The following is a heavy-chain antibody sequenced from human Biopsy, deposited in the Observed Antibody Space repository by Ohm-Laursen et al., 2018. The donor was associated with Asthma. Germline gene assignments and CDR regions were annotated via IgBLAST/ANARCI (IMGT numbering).Heavy chain of an antibody. D-gene: IGHD2-8*01. J-gene: IGHJ6*02. Sequence: SLRLSCSASGFTFSNYGMHWVRQVAGKGLDWVSVVTYDGISQYYAESVKGRFTISRDNSRNTLNLQMNSVRPDDTAVYFCARERAGVLGSYNGMDVWGPGTTVSVSS. V-gene: IGHV3-30*03. CDR2: VTYDGISQ. CDR1: GFTFSNYG. CDR3: ARERAGVLGSYNGMDV.